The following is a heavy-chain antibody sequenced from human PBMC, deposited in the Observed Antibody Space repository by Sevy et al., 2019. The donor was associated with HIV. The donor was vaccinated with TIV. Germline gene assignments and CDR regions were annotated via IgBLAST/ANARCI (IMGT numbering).Heavy chain of an antibody. V-gene: IGHV4-39*01. CDR1: GGSISSSTYY. D-gene: IGHD3-16*02. CDR3: ARQVAGRNMITFGGVIVPCSRGTYLCDY. J-gene: IGHJ4*02. Sequence: SETLSLTCTVSGGSISSSTYYWGWIRQPPGKGLEWIGSIYYSGTTYYNPSLRSRVTISVDTSNNQFSLRLSSVTAAVTAVYFCARQVAGRNMITFGGVIVPCSRGTYLCDYWGQWTLVTVSS. CDR2: IYYSGTT.